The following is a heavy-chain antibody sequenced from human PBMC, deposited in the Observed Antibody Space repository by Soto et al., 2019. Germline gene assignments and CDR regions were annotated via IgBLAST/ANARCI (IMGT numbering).Heavy chain of an antibody. J-gene: IGHJ5*02. CDR2: INSDGSST. Sequence: GGSLRLSCAASGFTFSSYWLQWVRQAPGKGLVWVSRINSDGSSTSYADSVKGRFTISRDNAKNTLYLQMNSLRAEDTAVYYCARDYDFWSGYLNWFDPWGQGTLVTVSS. D-gene: IGHD3-3*01. CDR1: GFTFSSYW. CDR3: ARDYDFWSGYLNWFDP. V-gene: IGHV3-74*01.